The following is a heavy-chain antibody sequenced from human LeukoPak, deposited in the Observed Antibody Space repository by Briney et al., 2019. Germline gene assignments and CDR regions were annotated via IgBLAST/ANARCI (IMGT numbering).Heavy chain of an antibody. CDR2: INTDGSST. CDR1: GFTFSDHY. J-gene: IGHJ4*02. Sequence: PGGSLRLSCAASGFTFSDHYMHWVRQAPGKGLVWVSRINTDGSSTRYADSVKGRFTISRDNARNTLYVQMNSLRVEDTAVYYCAREYSTLDYWGQGTLVTVSS. CDR3: AREYSTLDY. V-gene: IGHV3-74*01. D-gene: IGHD6-13*01.